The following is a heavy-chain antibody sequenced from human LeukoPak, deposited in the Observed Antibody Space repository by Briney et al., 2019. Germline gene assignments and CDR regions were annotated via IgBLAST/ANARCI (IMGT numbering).Heavy chain of an antibody. D-gene: IGHD1-26*01. Sequence: ASVKVSCKASGGTLSRYAITWVRQAPGQGLEWVGWISAYNGNTNYAQKLQGRVTMTTDTSTNTAYMELRSLRSDDTAVYYCARGSKWEHLDYWGQGTLVTVSS. J-gene: IGHJ4*02. CDR1: GGTLSRYA. V-gene: IGHV1-18*01. CDR3: ARGSKWEHLDY. CDR2: ISAYNGNT.